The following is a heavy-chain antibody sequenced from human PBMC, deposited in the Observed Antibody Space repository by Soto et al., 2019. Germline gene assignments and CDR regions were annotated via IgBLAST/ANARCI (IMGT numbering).Heavy chain of an antibody. Sequence: SETLSLTCTVSGGSISSYYWSWIRQPPGKGLEWIGYIYYSGSTNYNPSLKSRVTISVDTSKNQFSLKLSSVTAADTAVYYCARGLRYFDWDSIFLFDYWGQGTLVTVSS. CDR3: ARGLRYFDWDSIFLFDY. CDR1: GGSISSYY. J-gene: IGHJ4*02. D-gene: IGHD3-9*01. V-gene: IGHV4-59*01. CDR2: IYYSGST.